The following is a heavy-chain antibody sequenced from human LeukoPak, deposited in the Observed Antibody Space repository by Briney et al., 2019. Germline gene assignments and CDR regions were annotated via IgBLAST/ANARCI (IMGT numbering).Heavy chain of an antibody. D-gene: IGHD2-15*01. J-gene: IGHJ4*02. CDR2: ISAYNSNT. CDR1: GYTFTSYG. V-gene: IGHV1-18*01. CDR3: ARVPKGCSGGSCYARY. Sequence: ASVKVSCKASGYTFTSYGISWVRQAPGQGLEWMGWISAYNSNTNYAQKLQGRVTMTTDTSTSTAYMELRSLRSDDTAVYYCARVPKGCSGGSCYARYWGQGTLVTVSS.